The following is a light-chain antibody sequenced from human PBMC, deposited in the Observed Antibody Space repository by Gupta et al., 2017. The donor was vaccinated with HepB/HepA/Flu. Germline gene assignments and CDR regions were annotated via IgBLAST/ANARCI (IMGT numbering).Light chain of an antibody. Sequence: EIVLTQSPAALSLSPGESATLSCRASPNIRSSLAWYQHKAGRAPRLLIYDVSNRATGIPVRFAGSGSGTDFTLTISSLEPEDVAVYYCQQRNNWPRTFGQGTKVEI. V-gene: IGKV3-11*01. CDR3: QQRNNWPRT. CDR1: PNIRSS. J-gene: IGKJ1*01. CDR2: DVS.